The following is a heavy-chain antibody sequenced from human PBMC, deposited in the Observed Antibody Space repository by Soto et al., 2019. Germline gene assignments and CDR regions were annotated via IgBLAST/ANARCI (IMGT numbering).Heavy chain of an antibody. J-gene: IGHJ6*02. CDR2: IYHSGST. V-gene: IGHV4-4*02. Sequence: PSETLSLTCAVSGGSISSSNWWSWVRQPPGKGLEWIWEIYHSGSTNYNPSLKSRVTISVDKSKNQFSLKLSSVTAADTAVYYCAIVSGSYYYGMDVWGQGTTVTVSS. D-gene: IGHD1-26*01. CDR3: AIVSGSYYYGMDV. CDR1: GGSISSSNW.